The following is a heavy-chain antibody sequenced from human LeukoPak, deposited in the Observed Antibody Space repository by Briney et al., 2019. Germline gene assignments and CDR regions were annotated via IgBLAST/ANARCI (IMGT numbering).Heavy chain of an antibody. D-gene: IGHD3-22*01. CDR1: GGSISSYY. CDR3: ARGGSSGYYYG. J-gene: IGHJ4*02. CDR2: LYTSGSN. V-gene: IGHV4-4*07. Sequence: SETLSLTCTASGGSISSYYRSWIRQPAGKGLEWIACLYTSGSNNYNPSLKSRVTRAVDTSKNQFSLKLTCMTAADTAVYYCARGGSSGYYYGWGQGTLVTVSS.